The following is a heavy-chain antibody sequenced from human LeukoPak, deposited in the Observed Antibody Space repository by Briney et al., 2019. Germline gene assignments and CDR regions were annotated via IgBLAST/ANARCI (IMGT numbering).Heavy chain of an antibody. CDR3: ARVRAEIVLMVHAKGSYFDY. V-gene: IGHV1-2*02. CDR2: INPNSGGT. Sequence: ASVKVSCKASGYTFTGYYMHWVRQAPGQGLEWMGWINPNSGGTNYAQKFQGRVTMTRDTSISTAYMELSRLRSDDTAVYYCARVRAEIVLMVHAKGSYFDYWGQGTLVTVSS. D-gene: IGHD2-8*01. CDR1: GYTFTGYY. J-gene: IGHJ4*02.